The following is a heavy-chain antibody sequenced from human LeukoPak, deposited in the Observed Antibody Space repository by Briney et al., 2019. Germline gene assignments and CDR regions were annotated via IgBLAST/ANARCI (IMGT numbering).Heavy chain of an antibody. Sequence: GGSLRLSCGASGFTFSSYSMNWVRQAPGKGLEWVSYISSSRTIYDADSVKGRFTISRDNAQNSLYLQMNSLRDEDTAVYYCARGDSSGYPYYFDYWGQGTLVTVSS. CDR1: GFTFSSYS. V-gene: IGHV3-48*02. D-gene: IGHD3-22*01. CDR2: ISSSRTI. J-gene: IGHJ4*02. CDR3: ARGDSSGYPYYFDY.